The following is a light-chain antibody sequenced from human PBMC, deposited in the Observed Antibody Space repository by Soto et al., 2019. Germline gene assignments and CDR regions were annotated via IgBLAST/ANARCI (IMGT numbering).Light chain of an antibody. CDR2: KTS. CDR3: LQDYHYPYT. CDR1: QGIRND. V-gene: IGKV1-6*02. J-gene: IGKJ2*01. Sequence: AIQMTQFPSSLSASVGDRVTITCRASQGIRNDLGWYQQRPGKAPKILISKTSSLQSGVPSRFSGSGSGTDFTLTISGLQPEDFVTYYCLQDYHYPYTFGQGTKLEIK.